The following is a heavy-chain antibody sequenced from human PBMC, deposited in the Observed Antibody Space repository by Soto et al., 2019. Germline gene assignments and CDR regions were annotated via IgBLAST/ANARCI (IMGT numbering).Heavy chain of an antibody. CDR2: IIPIYASP. CDR1: DGTFSSNA. D-gene: IGHD6-19*01. Sequence: QVQLVQSGAEVKKPGSSVKVSCKASDGTFSSNAISWVRQAPGQGLEWMGGIIPIYASPNYAQNFQGRVTVTADKAKSTAYLELSCRKFADSAIYYCAVTVTGARSALAHWGRGTLVIVSS. CDR3: AVTVTGARSALAH. V-gene: IGHV1-69*06. J-gene: IGHJ4*02.